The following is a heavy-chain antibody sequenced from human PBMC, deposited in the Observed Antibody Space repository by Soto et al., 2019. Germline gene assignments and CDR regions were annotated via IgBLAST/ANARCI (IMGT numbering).Heavy chain of an antibody. J-gene: IGHJ6*02. V-gene: IGHV1-69*06. CDR1: GGIFSSFT. Sequence: QVQLVQSGAEAGKPGSSVKVSCRASGGIFSSFTISWVRQAPGQGLEWLGGIIPIFDTPTYAQNFKGRVTITADKSTNTVYMELSSLRSEDTAVYYCATHGATTMARGAMKHYYYVMDVWGQGTTVTVSS. CDR3: ATHGATTMARGAMKHYYYVMDV. D-gene: IGHD3-10*01. CDR2: IIPIFDTP.